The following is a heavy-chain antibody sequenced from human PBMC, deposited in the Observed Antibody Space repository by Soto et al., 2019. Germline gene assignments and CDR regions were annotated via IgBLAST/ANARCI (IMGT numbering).Heavy chain of an antibody. CDR1: GRSISSYY. V-gene: IGHV4-59*08. J-gene: IGHJ4*02. CDR2: IYYSGST. D-gene: IGHD1-26*01. CDR3: ERGLHNRPAGIVHLDE. Sequence: PETLSLTCTVSGRSISSYYWSWIRQPPGKGREWIGYIYYSGSTNYNPSLKRRVTISVDTSKNQFSPKMSSVTAADTAVYYCERGLHNRPAGIVHLDEWGQGTLVTVSS.